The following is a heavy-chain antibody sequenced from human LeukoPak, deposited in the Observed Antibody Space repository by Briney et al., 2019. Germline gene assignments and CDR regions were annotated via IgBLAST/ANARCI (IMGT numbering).Heavy chain of an antibody. Sequence: SVKVSCKASGGTFSSYAISWVRQAPGQGLEWMGGIIPIFGTANYAQKFQGRVTITADESTSTAYMELSSLRSEDTAVYYCAREGGGRYYDSSGYYGYWGQGTLVTVSS. CDR2: IIPIFGTA. CDR3: AREGGGRYYDSSGYYGY. J-gene: IGHJ4*02. D-gene: IGHD3-22*01. CDR1: GGTFSSYA. V-gene: IGHV1-69*13.